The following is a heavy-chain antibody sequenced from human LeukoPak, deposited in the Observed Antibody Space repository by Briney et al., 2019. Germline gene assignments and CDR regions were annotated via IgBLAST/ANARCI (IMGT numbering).Heavy chain of an antibody. V-gene: IGHV4/OR15-8*02. J-gene: IGHJ4*02. CDR1: GGSISNGNW. Sequence: SETLSLTCFVSGGSISNGNWCTWVRQPPGKGLEWIGEIYHTGTTNYNASLESRVTISIDESTNRFSLNLRSVTAADTAVYYCATHSPLVDAILWGQGTLVTVSS. CDR3: ATHSPLVDAIL. CDR2: IYHTGTT. D-gene: IGHD5-12*01.